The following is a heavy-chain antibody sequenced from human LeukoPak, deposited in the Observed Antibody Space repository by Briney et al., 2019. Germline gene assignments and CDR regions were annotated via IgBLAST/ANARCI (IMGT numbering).Heavy chain of an antibody. CDR3: ARANNGSATKEDY. V-gene: IGHV4-31*03. CDR2: IYYSGSA. J-gene: IGHJ4*02. D-gene: IGHD3-10*01. CDR1: GGSISSGGYY. Sequence: PSETLSLTCTVSGGSISSGGYYWSWIRQHPGKGLEWIGYIYYSGSAYYNPSLKSRVTISVDTSENQFSLKLSSVTAADTAVYYCARANNGSATKEDYWGQGTLVTVSS.